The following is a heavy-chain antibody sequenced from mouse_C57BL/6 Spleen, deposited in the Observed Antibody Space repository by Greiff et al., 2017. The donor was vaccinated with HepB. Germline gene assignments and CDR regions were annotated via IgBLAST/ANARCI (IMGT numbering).Heavy chain of an antibody. CDR1: GFTFSSYA. CDR2: ISSGGDYI. V-gene: IGHV5-9-1*02. D-gene: IGHD1-2*01. Sequence: EVKVEESGEGLVKPGGSLKLSCAASGFTFSSYAMSWVRQTREKRLEWVAYISSGGDYIYYADTVKGRFTISRDNARNTLYLQMSSLKSEDTAMYYCTRDGVSEDFDYWGQGTTLTVSS. J-gene: IGHJ2*01. CDR3: TRDGVSEDFDY.